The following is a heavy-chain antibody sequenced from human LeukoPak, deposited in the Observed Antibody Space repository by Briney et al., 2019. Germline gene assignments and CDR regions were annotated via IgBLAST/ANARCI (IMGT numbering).Heavy chain of an antibody. CDR3: ARVYWIQLEYYFDY. D-gene: IGHD5-18*01. CDR1: GGTFSSYA. Sequence: GSSVKVSCKASGGTFSSYAISWVRQAPGQGLEWMGGIIPIFGTANYAQKFQGRVTITADESTSTAYMELRSLRSDDTAVYYCARVYWIQLEYYFDYWGQGTPVTVSS. V-gene: IGHV1-69*01. CDR2: IIPIFGTA. J-gene: IGHJ4*02.